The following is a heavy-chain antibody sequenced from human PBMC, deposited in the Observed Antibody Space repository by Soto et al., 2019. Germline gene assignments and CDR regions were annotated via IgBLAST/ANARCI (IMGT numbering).Heavy chain of an antibody. V-gene: IGHV4-39*01. J-gene: IGHJ4*02. Sequence: PSGTLSLTCTASGGSISSSSYYWGWIRQPPGKGLEWIGSIYYSGSTYYNPSLKSRVTISVDTSKNQFSLKLSSVTAADTAVYYCANGLRFLEWLSIDYYFDYWGQGTLVTVSS. CDR1: GGSISSSSYY. CDR3: ANGLRFLEWLSIDYYFDY. D-gene: IGHD3-3*01. CDR2: IYYSGST.